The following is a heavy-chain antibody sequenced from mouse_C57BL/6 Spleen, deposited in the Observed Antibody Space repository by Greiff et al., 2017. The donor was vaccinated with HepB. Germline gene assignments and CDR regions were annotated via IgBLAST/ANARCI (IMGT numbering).Heavy chain of an antibody. CDR1: GYTFTDYY. J-gene: IGHJ1*03. CDR3: ARTVYSNAHWYFDV. Sequence: EVQLQQSGPELVKPGASVKISCKASGYTFTDYYMNWVKQSHGKSLEWIGDINPNNGGTSYNQKFKGKATLTVDKSSSTAYMELRSLTSEDSAVYYCARTVYSNAHWYFDVWGTGTTVTVSS. V-gene: IGHV1-26*01. CDR2: INPNNGGT. D-gene: IGHD2-5*01.